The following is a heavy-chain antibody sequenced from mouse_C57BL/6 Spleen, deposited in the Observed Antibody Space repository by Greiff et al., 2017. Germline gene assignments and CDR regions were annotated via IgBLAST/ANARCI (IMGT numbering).Heavy chain of an antibody. D-gene: IGHD6-1*01. J-gene: IGHJ2*01. CDR1: GFNIKDYY. V-gene: IGHV14-2*01. CDR2: IDPEDGET. CDR3: ATAQLALFDY. Sequence: EVQLVESGAELVKPGASVKLSCTASGFNIKDYYMHWVKQRTEQGLEWIGRIDPEDGETKYAPQFQGKATITADTSSNTAYLQLSSLTSEDSAVYYCATAQLALFDYWGQGTTLTVSS.